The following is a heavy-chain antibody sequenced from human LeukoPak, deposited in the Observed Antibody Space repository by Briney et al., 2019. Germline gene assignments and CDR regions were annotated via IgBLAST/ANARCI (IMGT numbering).Heavy chain of an antibody. V-gene: IGHV3-30-3*01. Sequence: GGPLRLSCAASGFTFSSYAMHWVRQAPGKGLEWVAVISYDGSNKYYADSVKGRFTISRDNSKNTLYLQMNSLRAEDTAVYYCATEEFDYWGQGTLVTVSS. CDR1: GFTFSSYA. CDR2: ISYDGSNK. J-gene: IGHJ4*02. CDR3: ATEEFDY.